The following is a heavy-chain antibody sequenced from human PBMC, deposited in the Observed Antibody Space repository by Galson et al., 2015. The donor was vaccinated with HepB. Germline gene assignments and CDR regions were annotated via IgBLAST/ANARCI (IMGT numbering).Heavy chain of an antibody. V-gene: IGHV2-70*11. J-gene: IGHJ3*02. CDR3: ARIRFGVVFPPEGDAFDI. D-gene: IGHD3-3*01. Sequence: PALVKPTQTLTLTCTFFGFSLSTSGMCVSWIRQPPGKALEWLARIDWDDDKYYSTSLKTRLTISKDTSKNQVVLTMTNMDPVDTATYYCARIRFGVVFPPEGDAFDIWGQGTMVTVSS. CDR2: IDWDDDK. CDR1: GFSLSTSGMC.